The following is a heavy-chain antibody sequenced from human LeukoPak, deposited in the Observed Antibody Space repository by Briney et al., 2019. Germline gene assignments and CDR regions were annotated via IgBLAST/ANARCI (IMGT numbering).Heavy chain of an antibody. J-gene: IGHJ4*02. CDR2: IYSGGDT. D-gene: IGHD6-19*01. Sequence: GGSLRLSCAASGFIVSGNYLSWVRQAPGKGLEWVSVIYSGGDTYSADSVKGRFTTSRDNSKNTVYLQMNSLRSDDTALYYCARESESSGWYDYWGQGTLVTVSS. V-gene: IGHV3-53*05. CDR1: GFIVSGNY. CDR3: ARESESSGWYDY.